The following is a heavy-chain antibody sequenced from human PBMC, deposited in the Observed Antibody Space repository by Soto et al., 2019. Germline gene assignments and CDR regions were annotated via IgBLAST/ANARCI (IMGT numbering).Heavy chain of an antibody. Sequence: GGSLRLSCAASGFTFSSYAMMWVRQAPGKGLEWVSAISGSGGSTYYADSVKGRFTISRDNSKNTLYLQMNSLRAEDTAVYYCARRGSGSYYDYWVQGTLVTVSS. D-gene: IGHD1-26*01. CDR2: ISGSGGST. CDR1: GFTFSSYA. V-gene: IGHV3-23*01. J-gene: IGHJ4*02. CDR3: ARRGSGSYYDY.